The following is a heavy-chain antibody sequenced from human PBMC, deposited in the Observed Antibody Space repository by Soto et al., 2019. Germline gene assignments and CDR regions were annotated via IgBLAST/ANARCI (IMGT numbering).Heavy chain of an antibody. J-gene: IGHJ4*02. CDR3: ARVSGHVYVTLHEPFDY. CDR1: EFTFNRHA. D-gene: IGHD2-8*01. V-gene: IGHV3-30*04. Sequence: QVQLVESGGGVVQPGRSLRLSCAASEFTFNRHAMHWVRQAPGKGLEWVAVISHDGRIKSYADSVKGRFTISRDNSMNTLDLQMNSLRAEDTAIYFCARVSGHVYVTLHEPFDYWGQGTLVTVSS. CDR2: ISHDGRIK.